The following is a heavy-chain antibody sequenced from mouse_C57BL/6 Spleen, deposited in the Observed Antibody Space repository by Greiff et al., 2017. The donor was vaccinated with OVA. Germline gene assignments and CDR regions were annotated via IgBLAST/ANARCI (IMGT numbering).Heavy chain of an antibody. Sequence: QVQLQQPGAELVMPGASVKLSCKASGYTFTSYWMHWVKQRPGQGLEWLGAIAPSDSYTNSNQKFQGKSTLTVDKSSSTAYMQLSSLTSEDSAVDDCARGGYYGSTWCAYWGQGTLVTVSA. V-gene: IGHV1-69*01. CDR1: GYTFTSYW. CDR2: IAPSDSYT. D-gene: IGHD1-1*01. J-gene: IGHJ3*01. CDR3: ARGGYYGSTWCAY.